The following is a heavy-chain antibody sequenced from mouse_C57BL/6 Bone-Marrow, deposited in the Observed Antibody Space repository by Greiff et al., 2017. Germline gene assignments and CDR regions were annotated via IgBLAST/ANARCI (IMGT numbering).Heavy chain of an antibody. V-gene: IGHV5-12*01. D-gene: IGHD1-1*01. J-gene: IGHJ2*01. Sequence: EVQLVESGGGLVQPGGSLKLSCAASGFTFSDYYMYWVRQTPEKRLEWVAYISNGGGSTYYPDTVKGRFTISRDNAKNTLYLQMSSLKSEDTAMYYCARQRHYYGSSYLYYFDYWGQGTTLTVSS. CDR2: ISNGGGST. CDR3: ARQRHYYGSSYLYYFDY. CDR1: GFTFSDYY.